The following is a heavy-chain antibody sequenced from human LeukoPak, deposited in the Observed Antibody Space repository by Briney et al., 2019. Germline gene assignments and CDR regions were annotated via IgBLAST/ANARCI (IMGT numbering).Heavy chain of an antibody. CDR3: TRAAFGHNSYYFDY. V-gene: IGHV3-49*04. D-gene: IGHD1-20*01. CDR2: TRGKAYGGTT. CDR1: GFTFGDYA. Sequence: GGSLRLSCATSGFTFGDYAVSWVRQAPGKGLEWVGFTRGKAYGGTTAYAASVKGRFTISRDDSKSVAYLHMNNLKTEDTAVYYCTRAAFGHNSYYFDYWGQGTLVTVSS. J-gene: IGHJ4*02.